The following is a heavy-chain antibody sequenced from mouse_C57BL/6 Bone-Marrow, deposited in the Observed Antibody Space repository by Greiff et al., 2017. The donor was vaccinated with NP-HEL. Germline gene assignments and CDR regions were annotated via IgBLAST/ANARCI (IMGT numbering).Heavy chain of an antibody. CDR2: IDPSDSYT. D-gene: IGHD2-1*01. CDR3: ASLYYGNYYHTGWFAY. CDR1: GYTFTSYW. V-gene: IGHV1-69*01. J-gene: IGHJ3*01. Sequence: VQLQQPGAELVMPGASVKLSCKASGYTFTSYWMHWVKQRPGQGLEWIGEIDPSDSYTNYNQKFKGKSTLTVDKSSSTAYMQLSSLTSEASAVYYCASLYYGNYYHTGWFAYWGQGTLVTVSA.